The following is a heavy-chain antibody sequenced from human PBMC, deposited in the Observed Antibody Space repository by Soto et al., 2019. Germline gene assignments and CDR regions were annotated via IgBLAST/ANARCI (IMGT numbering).Heavy chain of an antibody. D-gene: IGHD3-16*01. J-gene: IGHJ3*02. CDR2: IYPGDSDT. CDR3: ARVRGARFPREAFDI. Sequence: PGESLKISCKGSGYSFTSYWIGWVRQMPGKGLEWMGIIYPGDSDTRYSPSFQGQVTISADKSISTAYLQWSSLKASDTALYYCARVRGARFPREAFDIWGQGTMVTVSS. CDR1: GYSFTSYW. V-gene: IGHV5-51*01.